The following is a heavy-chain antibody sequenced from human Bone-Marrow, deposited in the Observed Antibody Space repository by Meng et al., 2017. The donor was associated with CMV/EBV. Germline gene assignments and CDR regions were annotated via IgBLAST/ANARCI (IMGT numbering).Heavy chain of an antibody. V-gene: IGHV3-30*02. CDR2: IRYDGSNK. D-gene: IGHD3-3*01. CDR3: ARDYYDFWSGYWLGYAPMLYGMDV. CDR1: GFTFSSYG. Sequence: GESLKISCAASGFTFSSYGMHWVRQAPGKGLEWVAFIRYDGSNKYYADSVKGRFTISRDNSKNTLYLQMNSLRAEDTAVYYCARDYYDFWSGYWLGYAPMLYGMDVWGQGTTVTVSS. J-gene: IGHJ6*02.